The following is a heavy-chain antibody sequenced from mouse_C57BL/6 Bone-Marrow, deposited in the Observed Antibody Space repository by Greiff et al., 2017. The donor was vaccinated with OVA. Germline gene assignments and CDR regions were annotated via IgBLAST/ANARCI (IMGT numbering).Heavy chain of an antibody. V-gene: IGHV1-81*01. Sequence: QVQLQQSGAELARPGASVKLSCKASGYTFTSYGISWVKQRTGQGLEWIGEIYPRSGNTYYNEKFKGKATLTADKSSSTAYMELRSLTSEDSAVYFCARGGRGSSYAWFAYWGQGTLVTVSA. CDR1: GYTFTSYG. CDR3: ARGGRGSSYAWFAY. D-gene: IGHD1-1*01. CDR2: IYPRSGNT. J-gene: IGHJ3*01.